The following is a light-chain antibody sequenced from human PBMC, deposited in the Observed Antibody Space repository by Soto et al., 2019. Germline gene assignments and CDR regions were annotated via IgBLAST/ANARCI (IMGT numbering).Light chain of an antibody. CDR3: QQYNSYSRA. Sequence: DIQMTQSPSTLSASVGDRVTITCRASQSISSCLAWYQQKPAKAPKLLVYKASTIESGVPLRFSGSGSGTEFTLTISSLEPDDFAAYYCQQYNSYSRAFGQGTKVEVK. CDR1: QSISSC. J-gene: IGKJ1*01. CDR2: KAS. V-gene: IGKV1-5*03.